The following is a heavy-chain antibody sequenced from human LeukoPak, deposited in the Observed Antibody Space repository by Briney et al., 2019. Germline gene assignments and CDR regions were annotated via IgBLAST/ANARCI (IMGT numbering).Heavy chain of an antibody. J-gene: IGHJ4*02. V-gene: IGHV4-34*01. CDR3: ARCVPARGQSDADFDY. CDR2: INHSGSA. Sequence: SETLSLTCAVYGGSFSGYYWSWIRQPPGKGLEWIGEINHSGSANYNPSLKSRVTISVVTSKNQFSLKLSSATAADTAVYYCARCVPARGQSDADFDYWGQGTLVTVSS. D-gene: IGHD2-8*01. CDR1: GGSFSGYY.